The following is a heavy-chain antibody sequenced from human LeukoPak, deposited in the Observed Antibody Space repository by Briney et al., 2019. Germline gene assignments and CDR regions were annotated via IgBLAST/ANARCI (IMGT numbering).Heavy chain of an antibody. J-gene: IGHJ3*02. CDR2: FDPEDGET. D-gene: IGHD3-10*01. Sequence: GASVKVSCKVSGYTLTELSMHWVRQAPGKGLEWMGGFDPEDGETIYAQKFQGRVIMTEDTSTDAAYMELSSLRSEDTAVYYCVYLGNGDDAFDIWGQGTMVTVSS. CDR1: GYTLTELS. V-gene: IGHV1-24*01. CDR3: VYLGNGDDAFDI.